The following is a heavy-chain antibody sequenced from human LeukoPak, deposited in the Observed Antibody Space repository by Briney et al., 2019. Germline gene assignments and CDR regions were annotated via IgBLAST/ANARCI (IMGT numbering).Heavy chain of an antibody. CDR2: IYPNSGGT. CDR3: ARAVTTVTNFDY. J-gene: IGHJ4*02. D-gene: IGHD4-17*01. V-gene: IGHV1-2*06. Sequence: ASVKVSCKASGYTFTGYYMHWVRQAPGQGLEWMGRIYPNSGGTNYAQKFQGRVTMTRDTSISTAYMELSRLRSDDTAVYHCARAVTTVTNFDYWGQGTLVTVSS. CDR1: GYTFTGYY.